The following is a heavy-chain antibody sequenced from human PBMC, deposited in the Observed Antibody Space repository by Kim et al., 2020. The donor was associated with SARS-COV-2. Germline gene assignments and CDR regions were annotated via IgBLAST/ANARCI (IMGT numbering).Heavy chain of an antibody. J-gene: IGHJ1*01. V-gene: IGHV3-23*01. Sequence: DAVKGRFTSSREKSKNTLYLQMNSMRAEDTAVYYCANGAYFDWLSEYFQHWGQGTLVTVSS. D-gene: IGHD3-9*01. CDR3: ANGAYFDWLSEYFQH.